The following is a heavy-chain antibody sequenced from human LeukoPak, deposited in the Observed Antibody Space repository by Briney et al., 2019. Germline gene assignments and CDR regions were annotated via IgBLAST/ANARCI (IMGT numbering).Heavy chain of an antibody. V-gene: IGHV4-30-4*07. CDR3: ARVWGVAAAGTLIDY. CDR2: IYYSGST. CDR1: GGSISSGGYS. Sequence: SETLSLTCAVSGGSISSGGYSWSWIRQPPGKGLEWIGYIYYSGSTYYNPSLKSRVTISVDTSKNQFSLKLSSVTAADTAVYYCARVWGVAAAGTLIDYWGQGTLVTVSS. D-gene: IGHD6-13*01. J-gene: IGHJ4*02.